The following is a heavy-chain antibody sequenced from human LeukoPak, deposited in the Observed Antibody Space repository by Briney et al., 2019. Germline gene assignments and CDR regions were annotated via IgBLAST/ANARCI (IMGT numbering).Heavy chain of an antibody. CDR3: ARADRLHGGPYLIGP. V-gene: IGHV1-2*02. J-gene: IGHJ5*02. Sequence: ASVKVSCKTSGYSFTDYYMHWVRQAPGQGLEWMGWINPDSGGTSSAQKFQGRVTMTRDTSISTVYMEVSWLTSDDTAIYYCARADRLHGGPYLIGPWGQGTLVTVSS. D-gene: IGHD2-21*01. CDR1: GYSFTDYY. CDR2: INPDSGGT.